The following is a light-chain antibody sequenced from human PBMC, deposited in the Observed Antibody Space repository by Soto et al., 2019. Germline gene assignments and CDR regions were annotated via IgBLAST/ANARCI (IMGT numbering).Light chain of an antibody. J-gene: IGKJ1*01. CDR1: QRISTY. V-gene: IGKV1-39*01. CDR2: AAS. Sequence: IQMTQSPSSLSASVGDRVTITCRASQRISTYLNWFQQRPGKAPRLLIYAASTLQTGVSSNFSGSASGTDFTLTITSLQPEDFATYFCHQNYSINPTFGQGTKVDIK. CDR3: HQNYSINPT.